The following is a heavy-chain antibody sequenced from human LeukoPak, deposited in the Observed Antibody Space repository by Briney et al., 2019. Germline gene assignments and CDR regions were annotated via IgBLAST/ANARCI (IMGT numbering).Heavy chain of an antibody. V-gene: IGHV3-9*01. Sequence: GGSLRLSCAASGFTFDDYAMHWVRQAPGKGLEWVSGISWNSGSIGYADSVKGRFTISRDNAKNSLYLQMNSLGAEDTALYYCAKDMTATVTTPDWWGQGTLVTVSS. CDR2: ISWNSGSI. CDR1: GFTFDDYA. J-gene: IGHJ4*02. CDR3: AKDMTATVTTPDW. D-gene: IGHD4-17*01.